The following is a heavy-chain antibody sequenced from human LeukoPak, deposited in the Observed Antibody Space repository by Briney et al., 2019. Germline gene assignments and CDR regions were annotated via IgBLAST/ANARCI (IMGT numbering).Heavy chain of an antibody. CDR3: AQPSYYDSSGYYSYYFDY. J-gene: IGHJ4*02. Sequence: PGGSLRLSCAASGFTFSSYAMSWVRQAPGKGLEWVSAISGSGGSTYYADSVKGRFTISRDNSKNTLYLQMNSLRAGDTAVYYCAQPSYYDSSGYYSYYFDYWGQGTLVTVSS. V-gene: IGHV3-23*01. CDR2: ISGSGGST. CDR1: GFTFSSYA. D-gene: IGHD3-22*01.